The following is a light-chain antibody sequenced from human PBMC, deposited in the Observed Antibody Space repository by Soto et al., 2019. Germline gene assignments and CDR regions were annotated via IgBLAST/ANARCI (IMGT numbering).Light chain of an antibody. Sequence: DIQMTQSPSSLSASVGDRVTITCQASQDIGQCLNWFQQKPGKAPKLLIYAASTLQSGVPSRFSGSGSGTDFTLTISCLQSEDFATYYCQQYYSYPLTFGGGTKVDIK. J-gene: IGKJ4*01. CDR1: QDIGQC. V-gene: IGKV1-16*01. CDR3: QQYYSYPLT. CDR2: AAS.